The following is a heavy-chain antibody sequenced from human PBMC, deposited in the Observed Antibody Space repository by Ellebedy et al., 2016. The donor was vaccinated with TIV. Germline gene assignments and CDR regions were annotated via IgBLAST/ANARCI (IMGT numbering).Heavy chain of an antibody. CDR1: GFPFSTSD. CDR2: ILGSDMTT. V-gene: IGHV3-23*01. J-gene: IGHJ4*02. Sequence: GESLKISXAASGFPFSTSDMSWVRQAPGKGLEWVSVILGSDMTTHYADSVKGRFTVFRDNSKNTLYLQMNSLRVDDTAMYYCTKGAWLDDWGPGTLVTVSS. CDR3: TKGAWLDD. D-gene: IGHD1-26*01.